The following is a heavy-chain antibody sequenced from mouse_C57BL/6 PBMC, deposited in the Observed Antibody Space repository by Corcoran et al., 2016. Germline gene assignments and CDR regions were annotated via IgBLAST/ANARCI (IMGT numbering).Heavy chain of an antibody. CDR1: GYTFTYYY. CDR3: ARTFAY. Sequence: EVQMQPSGPVLVKPGASVKMSCKAAGYTFTYYYMTWVKQSHGKRLEWIGVINPYNGGTTYHQNFKGKATLTVDKSSSTAYLELNSLTSEDSAVYYCARTFAYWGQGTLVTVSA. CDR2: INPYNGGT. V-gene: IGHV1-19*01. J-gene: IGHJ3*01.